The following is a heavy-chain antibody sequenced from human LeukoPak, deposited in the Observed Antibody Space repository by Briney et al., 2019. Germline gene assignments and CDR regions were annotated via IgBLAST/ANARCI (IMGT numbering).Heavy chain of an antibody. Sequence: SETLSLTCTVSGGSISTYYWSWIRQPPGKGLEWIGYIYTSGGTDYSPSLKSRVTISLDTSNNQFSLNLNSVTAADTAVYYCARSRGRKVTPFDYWGQGILVTVSS. CDR2: IYTSGGT. CDR1: GGSISTYY. V-gene: IGHV4-4*09. D-gene: IGHD3-10*01. CDR3: ARSRGRKVTPFDY. J-gene: IGHJ4*02.